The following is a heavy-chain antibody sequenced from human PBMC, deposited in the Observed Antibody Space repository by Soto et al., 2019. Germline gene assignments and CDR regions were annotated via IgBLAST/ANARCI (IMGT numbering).Heavy chain of an antibody. J-gene: IGHJ4*02. CDR3: GRGGSDSPMAPGY. Sequence: LRLSCAASGFTFSSYAMSWVRQAPGKGLVWVSRINPDGSATNYADSVKGRFTISRDNAKNTLYLQMNSLRAEDTAVFYCGRGGSDSPMAPGYWGQGTLVTVSS. CDR2: INPDGSAT. D-gene: IGHD5-18*01. CDR1: GFTFSSYA. V-gene: IGHV3-74*01.